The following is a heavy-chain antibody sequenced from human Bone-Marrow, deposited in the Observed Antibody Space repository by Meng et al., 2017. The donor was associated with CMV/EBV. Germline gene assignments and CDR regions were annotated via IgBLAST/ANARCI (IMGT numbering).Heavy chain of an antibody. Sequence: TFSSYRMHWVRQAPGKGLVWVSRVNSDGSSTSYADSVKGRFTISRDNAKNTLYLQMNSLRAEDTAVYYCARETGRLQRFLETNWFDPWGQGTLVTVSS. CDR1: TFSSYR. CDR3: ARETGRLQRFLETNWFDP. J-gene: IGHJ5*02. V-gene: IGHV3-74*01. CDR2: VNSDGSST. D-gene: IGHD3-3*01.